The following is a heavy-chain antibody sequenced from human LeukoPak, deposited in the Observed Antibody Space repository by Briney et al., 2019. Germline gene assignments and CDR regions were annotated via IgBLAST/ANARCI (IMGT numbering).Heavy chain of an antibody. D-gene: IGHD3-9*01. CDR3: ARASLGYFDWFFDY. CDR1: GGTFSSYA. Sequence: GSSVKVSCKASGGTFSSYAISWERPAPGQGLEWMGRIIPIFGTANYAQKFQGRVTITADKSTSTAYMELRSMRSEDTAVYYCARASLGYFDWFFDYWGQGTLVTVSS. CDR2: IIPIFGTA. V-gene: IGHV1-69*06. J-gene: IGHJ4*02.